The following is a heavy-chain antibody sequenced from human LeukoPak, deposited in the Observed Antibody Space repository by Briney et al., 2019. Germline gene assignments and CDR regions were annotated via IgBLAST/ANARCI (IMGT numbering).Heavy chain of an antibody. V-gene: IGHV4-59*08. D-gene: IGHD1-26*01. CDR2: SNYSGSP. CDR1: GGSINSYC. Sequence: SETLSLTCNVSGGSINSYCWRCIRQPPGKGLDWIAYSNYSGSPNYSPSRKSRVILAVDTTKTQFSLKPGSVTAADPAVYYCARLIGGASEYYFDYWGQGTLATVSS. J-gene: IGHJ4*02. CDR3: ARLIGGASEYYFDY.